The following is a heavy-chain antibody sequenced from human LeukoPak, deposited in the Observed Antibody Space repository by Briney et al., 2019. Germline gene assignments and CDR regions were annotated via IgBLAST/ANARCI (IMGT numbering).Heavy chain of an antibody. D-gene: IGHD3-10*01. J-gene: IGHJ4*02. V-gene: IGHV3-48*03. CDR2: ISSSGSPI. CDR1: GFTFSSYE. Sequence: QPGGSLRLSCAASGFTFSSYEMNWVRQAPGKGLEWVSYISSSGSPIYYADSVKGRFTISRDNAKNSLYLQMNSLRAEDTAVYYCARSPGENLLNYWGQGTLVTVSS. CDR3: ARSPGENLLNY.